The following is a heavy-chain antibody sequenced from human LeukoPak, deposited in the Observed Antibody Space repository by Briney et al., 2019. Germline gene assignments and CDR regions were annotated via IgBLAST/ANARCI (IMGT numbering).Heavy chain of an antibody. J-gene: IGHJ2*01. CDR3: AKDLSVCSSISCSYWYFDL. V-gene: IGHV3-23*01. D-gene: IGHD2-2*01. CDR2: ISGSGGST. Sequence: GGSLRLSCAASGFTFSRYAMSWVRQAPGKGLEWVSAISGSGGSTYYADSVKGRYTISRDNSKNTLYLQMNSLRAEDTAVYYCAKDLSVCSSISCSYWYFDLWGRGTLVTVSS. CDR1: GFTFSRYA.